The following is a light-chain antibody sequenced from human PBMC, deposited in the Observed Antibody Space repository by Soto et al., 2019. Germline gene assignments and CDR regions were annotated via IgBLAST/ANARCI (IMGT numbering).Light chain of an antibody. CDR2: DVS. CDR1: SSDGGGYDF. CDR3: SSYTTSNSLV. Sequence: QSVLTQPASVSGSPGQSITISGTGTSSDGGGYDFVSWYQQHPGKAPKLMIYDVSNRPSGVSNRLSGSKSGNTASLTISGLPAEDDADYYCSSYTTSNSLVFGTGTKVTVL. J-gene: IGLJ1*01. V-gene: IGLV2-14*03.